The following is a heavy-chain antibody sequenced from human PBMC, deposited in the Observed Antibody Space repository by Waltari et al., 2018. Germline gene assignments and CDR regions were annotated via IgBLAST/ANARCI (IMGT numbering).Heavy chain of an antibody. CDR3: ARDKRGGDWGDYYYGMDV. CDR2: IYESGSC. CDR1: GGSISRGGYS. J-gene: IGHJ6*02. Sequence: QLQLQESGSGLVKPSQTLSLTCAVSGGSISRGGYSWSWIRQPPGKGLEWSGYIYESGSCYHNPSRQSRVSISVDRSKNTFSLKLSSVTAADTAVYYCARDKRGGDWGDYYYGMDVWGQGTTVTVAS. V-gene: IGHV4-30-2*01. D-gene: IGHD2-21*02.